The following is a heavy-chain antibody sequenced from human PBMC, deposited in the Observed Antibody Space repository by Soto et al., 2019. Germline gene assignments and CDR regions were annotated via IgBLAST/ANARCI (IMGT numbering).Heavy chain of an antibody. CDR1: GVRFGSYA. CDR3: ARWSYLDY. J-gene: IGHJ4*02. D-gene: IGHD3-3*01. CDR2: ISGSDGKT. Sequence: PGGSLRLSCAASGVRFGSYALSWVRQAPGKGLEWVSTISGSDGKTFYADSVKGRFSISRDTSQSTLYLQMNSLRADDTAMYYCARWSYLDYWGQGTRVTVSS. V-gene: IGHV3-23*01.